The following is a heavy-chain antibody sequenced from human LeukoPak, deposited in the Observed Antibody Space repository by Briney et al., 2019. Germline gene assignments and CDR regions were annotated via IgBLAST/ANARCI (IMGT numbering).Heavy chain of an antibody. D-gene: IGHD1-26*01. Sequence: SETLSLTCAVYGGSFSDYYWSWIRQPPGKGLEWIGYIYYSGSTYYNPSLKSRVTISVDTSKNQFSLKLSSVTTADTAVYYCARGQYSGSYYADYWGQGTLVTVSS. CDR2: IYYSGST. J-gene: IGHJ4*02. V-gene: IGHV4-30-4*08. CDR3: ARGQYSGSYYADY. CDR1: GGSFSDYY.